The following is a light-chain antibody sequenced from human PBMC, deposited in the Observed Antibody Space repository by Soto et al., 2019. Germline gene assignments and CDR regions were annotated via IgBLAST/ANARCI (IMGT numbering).Light chain of an antibody. CDR1: QSISSW. J-gene: IGKJ1*01. CDR3: QHYNSDST. CDR2: HAS. V-gene: IGKV1-5*01. Sequence: DIQMTQSPSTLSASVGDRVTITCRASQSISSWLAWYQQKPGKAPKLLIYHASSLESGVPSRFSGSGSGTEFTLTISRLQPDDFATYYCQHYNSDSTFGQGTKVEIK.